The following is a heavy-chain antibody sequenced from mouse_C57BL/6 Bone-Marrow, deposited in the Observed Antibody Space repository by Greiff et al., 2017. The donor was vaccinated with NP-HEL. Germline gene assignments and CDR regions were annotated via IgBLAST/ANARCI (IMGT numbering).Heavy chain of an antibody. D-gene: IGHD1-1*01. CDR3: ARSGLHGSPWFAY. J-gene: IGHJ3*01. V-gene: IGHV1-53*01. Sequence: QVQLKQPGTELVKPGASVKLSCKASGYTFTSYWMHWVKQRPGQGLEWIGNINPSNGGTNYNEKFKSKATLTVDKSSSTAYMQLSSLTSEDSAVYYCARSGLHGSPWFAYWGQGTLVTVSA. CDR2: INPSNGGT. CDR1: GYTFTSYW.